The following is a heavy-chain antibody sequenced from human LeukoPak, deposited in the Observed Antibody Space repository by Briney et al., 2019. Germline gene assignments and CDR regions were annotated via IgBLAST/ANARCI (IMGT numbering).Heavy chain of an antibody. V-gene: IGHV3-23*01. Sequence: AGSLRLSCAASGFTISSYAMSWVRQAPGKGLEWVSAISGSGGSTYYPDSVKGRFTISRDNSKNTLYLQMNSLRAEDTAVYYCAKVGGAMLRGQKIVVVPAARDWFEPWGQGTLVTVSS. J-gene: IGHJ5*02. CDR1: GFTISSYA. D-gene: IGHD2-2*01. CDR2: ISGSGGST. CDR3: AKVGGAMLRGQKIVVVPAARDWFEP.